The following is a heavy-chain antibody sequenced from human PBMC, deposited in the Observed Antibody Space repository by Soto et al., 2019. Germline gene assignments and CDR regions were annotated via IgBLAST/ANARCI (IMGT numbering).Heavy chain of an antibody. D-gene: IGHD3-3*01. CDR2: MSGSGGST. J-gene: IGHJ4*02. Sequence: DVQLLESGGGLVQPGGSLRLSCTASGFTFSNYAMSWVRQAPGKGLEWVSSMSGSGGSTYYADSVKGRFTISRDNSKKTLDLHMSSLRAADTAFYSCAKEPNYDFWSGYRYFDSWGQGSLVTVSS. CDR3: AKEPNYDFWSGYRYFDS. CDR1: GFTFSNYA. V-gene: IGHV3-23*01.